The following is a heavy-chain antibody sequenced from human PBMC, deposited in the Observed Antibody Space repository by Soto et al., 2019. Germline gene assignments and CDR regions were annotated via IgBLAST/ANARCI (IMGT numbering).Heavy chain of an antibody. CDR1: GFTFSDYY. V-gene: IGHV3-11*01. D-gene: IGHD3-3*01. CDR2: ISSSGSTI. CDR3: ARKRIDTITIFGVDPDAFEI. Sequence: GGSLRLSCAASGFTFSDYYMSWIRQAPGKGLEWVSYISSSGSTIYYANSVKGRFTISRDNAKNSLYLQMNSLRAEDTAVYYCARKRIDTITIFGVDPDAFEIWGQGTMVTVSS. J-gene: IGHJ3*02.